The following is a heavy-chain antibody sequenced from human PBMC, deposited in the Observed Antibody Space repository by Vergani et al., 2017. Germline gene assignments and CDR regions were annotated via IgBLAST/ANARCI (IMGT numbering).Heavy chain of an antibody. CDR2: IHYSGST. J-gene: IGHJ6*03. CDR3: ARQKDYYMDG. CDR1: GGSITTGGYY. Sequence: QVQLQESGPGLVKPSQTLSLTCTVSGGSITTGGYYCSWIRQRPGKGLEWIGYIHYSGSTYYNPSLESRLTISLDTSENHLSRKLTSVTDADTAVYYCARQKDYYMDGWGKGTTVAV. V-gene: IGHV4-31*03.